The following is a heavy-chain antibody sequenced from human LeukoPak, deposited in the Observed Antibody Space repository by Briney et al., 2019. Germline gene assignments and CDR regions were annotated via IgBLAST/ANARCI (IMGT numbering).Heavy chain of an antibody. CDR1: GGSLSGYF. D-gene: IGHD3-16*01. Sequence: SETLSLTCGVSGGSLSGYFWTWIRQPPGKGLEWIGQIHYSGKADYNPSLKTRIDISVDMSKNQMSLKVNSVTAADTAVYYCARFGVDYGMDVWGQGTAVTVS. V-gene: IGHV4-59*01. CDR3: ARFGVDYGMDV. CDR2: IHYSGKA. J-gene: IGHJ6*02.